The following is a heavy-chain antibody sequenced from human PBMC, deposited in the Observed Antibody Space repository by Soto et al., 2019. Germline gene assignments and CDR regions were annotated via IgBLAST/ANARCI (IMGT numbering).Heavy chain of an antibody. CDR1: GFTFSTHG. J-gene: IGHJ3*02. CDR3: ARLYCSADSCYSVGAFDI. V-gene: IGHV3-33*01. Sequence: SLRLSCAASGFTFSTHGMHWVRQAPGKGLEWAALMWFDGSEKYYGDSVKGRSTISRDSSKNTLYLQMNSLSAEDTAVYYCARLYCSADSCYSVGAFDIRGQGTMVTVSS. CDR2: MWFDGSEK. D-gene: IGHD2-15*01.